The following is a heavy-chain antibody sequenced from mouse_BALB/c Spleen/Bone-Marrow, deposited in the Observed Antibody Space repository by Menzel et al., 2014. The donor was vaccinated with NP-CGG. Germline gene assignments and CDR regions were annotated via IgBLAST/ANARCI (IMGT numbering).Heavy chain of an antibody. CDR2: INPYNGAT. Sequence: EVQLQQSGPELVKPGASVKISCKASGYSFTGYYIHWVKQSHVKSLEWIGRINPYNGATDYNQNFKDKATLTVDKSSSTAYMELHSLTSEDSAVYYYTKNYRYDGALDYWGQGTSVTVSS. D-gene: IGHD2-14*01. CDR1: GYSFTGYY. CDR3: TKNYRYDGALDY. V-gene: IGHV1-34*01. J-gene: IGHJ4*01.